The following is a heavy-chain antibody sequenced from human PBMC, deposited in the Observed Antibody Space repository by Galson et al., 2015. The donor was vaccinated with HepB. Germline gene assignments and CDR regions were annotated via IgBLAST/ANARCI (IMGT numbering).Heavy chain of an antibody. CDR3: ARGGGNSDLDY. D-gene: IGHD4-23*01. V-gene: IGHV3-21*01. CDR1: GFPFSSYS. J-gene: IGHJ4*02. Sequence: SLRLSCAASGFPFSSYSINWVRQAPGEGLEWVSSISSSSSYIYYADSVKGRFTISRDNAKNSLYLQMSSLRAEDTAVYYCARGGGNSDLDYWGQGTLVTVSS. CDR2: ISSSSSYI.